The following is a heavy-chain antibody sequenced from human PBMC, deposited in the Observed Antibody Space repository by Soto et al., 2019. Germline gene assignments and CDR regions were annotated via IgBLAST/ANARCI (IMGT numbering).Heavy chain of an antibody. V-gene: IGHV6-1*01. Sequence: QSPTLSLTCAISGDSVSSNSAAWNWIRQSPSRGLEWLGRTYYRSKWYNDYAVSVKSRITINPDTSKNQFSLQLNSVTPEDTAVYYCARALGHRQEFRDLEWLLPYYYYYMDVWGKGTTVTVSS. J-gene: IGHJ6*03. CDR1: GDSVSSNSAA. D-gene: IGHD3-3*01. CDR3: ARALGHRQEFRDLEWLLPYYYYYMDV. CDR2: TYYRSKWYN.